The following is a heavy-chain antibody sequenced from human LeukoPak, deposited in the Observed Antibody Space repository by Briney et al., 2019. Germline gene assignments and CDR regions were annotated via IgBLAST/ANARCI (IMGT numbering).Heavy chain of an antibody. J-gene: IGHJ4*02. CDR2: IYYSGST. D-gene: IGHD6-6*01. CDR3: AIARGIAARLGEFNY. Sequence: SETLSLTCTVSGGSISSYYWSWIRQPPGKGLEWIGYIYYSGSTNYNPSLKSRVTISVDTSKNQFSLKLSSVTAADTAVYYCAIARGIAARLGEFNYWGQGTLVTVSS. CDR1: GGSISSYY. V-gene: IGHV4-59*01.